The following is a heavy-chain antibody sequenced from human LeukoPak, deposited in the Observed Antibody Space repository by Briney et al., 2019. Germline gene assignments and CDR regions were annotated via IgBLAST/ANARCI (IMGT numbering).Heavy chain of an antibody. CDR2: IYYSGST. V-gene: IGHV4-59*01. Sequence: SETLSLTCTVSGGSISSYYCSWIRQPPGKGLEWIGYIYYSGSTNYNPSLKSRVTISVDTSKNQFSLKLSSVTAADTAVYYCARAFHRGVIDYWGQGTLVTVSS. CDR3: ARAFHRGVIDY. CDR1: GGSISSYY. J-gene: IGHJ4*02. D-gene: IGHD3-10*01.